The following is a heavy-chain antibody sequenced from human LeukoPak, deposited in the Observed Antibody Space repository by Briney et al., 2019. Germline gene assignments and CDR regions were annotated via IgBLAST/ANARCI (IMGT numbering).Heavy chain of an antibody. V-gene: IGHV4-4*07. J-gene: IGHJ6*03. CDR1: GGSISSYY. D-gene: IGHD6-13*01. CDR3: ASEFVGIAAAGNYYYYYMDV. CDR2: IYTSGNT. Sequence: SETLSLTCTVSGGSISSYYWNWIRQPAGKGLEWIGRIYTSGNTNYNPSLKSRITMSVDTSKNQFSLKLSSVTAADTAVYYCASEFVGIAAAGNYYYYYMDVWGKGTTVTISS.